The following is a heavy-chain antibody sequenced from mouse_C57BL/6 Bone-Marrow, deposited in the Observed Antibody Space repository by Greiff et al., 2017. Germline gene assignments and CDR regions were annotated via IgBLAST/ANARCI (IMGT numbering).Heavy chain of an antibody. Sequence: EVMLVESGGGLVKPGGSLKLSCAASGFTFSSYAMSWVRQTPEKRLEWVATISDGGSYTYYPDNVKGRFTISRDNAKNNLYLQMSHLKSEDTAMYYCAREAYDYDGGDYWGQGTTLTVSS. CDR2: ISDGGSYT. V-gene: IGHV5-4*01. CDR1: GFTFSSYA. J-gene: IGHJ2*01. D-gene: IGHD2-4*01. CDR3: AREAYDYDGGDY.